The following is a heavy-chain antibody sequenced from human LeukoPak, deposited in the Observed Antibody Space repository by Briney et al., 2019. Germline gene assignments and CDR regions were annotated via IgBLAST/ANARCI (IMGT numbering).Heavy chain of an antibody. CDR1: GFTFSGSA. J-gene: IGHJ4*02. D-gene: IGHD3-10*01. V-gene: IGHV3-73*01. CDR2: IRSKANSYAT. Sequence: GGSLRLSCAASGFTFSGSAMHWVRQASGKGLEWVGRIRSKANSYATAYAASVKGRFTISRDDSKNTAYLQMNSLKTEDTAVYYCTRHTDHWELWDWGQGTLVTVSS. CDR3: TRHTDHWELWD.